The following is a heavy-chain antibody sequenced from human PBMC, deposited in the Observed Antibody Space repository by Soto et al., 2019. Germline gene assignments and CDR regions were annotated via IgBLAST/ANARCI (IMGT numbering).Heavy chain of an antibody. Sequence: ASVKVSCKASGYTFTGYHMDWVRQAPGQGLEWMGWINPNSGGTNYAQKFQGWVTMTRDTSISTAYMELSRLRSDDTAVYYCASSTSMVRGVIRPKNYYYYYGMDVWGQGTTVTVSS. CDR3: ASSTSMVRGVIRPKNYYYYYGMDV. V-gene: IGHV1-2*04. D-gene: IGHD3-10*01. J-gene: IGHJ6*02. CDR1: GYTFTGYH. CDR2: INPNSGGT.